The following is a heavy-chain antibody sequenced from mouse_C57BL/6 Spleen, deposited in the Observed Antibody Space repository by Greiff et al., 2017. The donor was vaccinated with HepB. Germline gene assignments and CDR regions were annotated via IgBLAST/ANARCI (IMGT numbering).Heavy chain of an antibody. V-gene: IGHV1-82*01. D-gene: IGHD2-13*01. Sequence: QVQLQQSGPELVKPGASVKISCKASGYAFSSSWMNWVKQRPGKGLEWIGRIYPGDGDTNYNGKFKGKATLTADKSSSTAYMQLSSLTSEDSAVYFGAREGPVTDYWGQGTTLTVSS. CDR1: GYAFSSSW. J-gene: IGHJ2*01. CDR3: AREGPVTDY. CDR2: IYPGDGDT.